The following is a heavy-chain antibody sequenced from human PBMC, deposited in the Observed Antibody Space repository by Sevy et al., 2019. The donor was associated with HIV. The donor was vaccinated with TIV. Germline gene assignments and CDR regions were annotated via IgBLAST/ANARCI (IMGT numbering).Heavy chain of an antibody. CDR2: LSFGCGEI. CDR3: AREGCTKPHDY. CDR1: GFTFSKYS. Sequence: GGSLRLSCAASGFTFSKYSMSWVRQPPGKGLEWVSTLSFGCGEINHADSVKGRFTISRDNSKIQLYLQMNNLRAEDTAVYYCAREGCTKPHDYWGQGTLVTVSS. J-gene: IGHJ4*02. V-gene: IGHV3-23*01. D-gene: IGHD2-8*01.